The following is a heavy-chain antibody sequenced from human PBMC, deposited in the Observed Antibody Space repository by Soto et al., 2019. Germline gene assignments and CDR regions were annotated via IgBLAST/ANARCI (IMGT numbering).Heavy chain of an antibody. V-gene: IGHV1-18*01. J-gene: IGHJ3*02. CDR1: GYSFTSYG. D-gene: IGHD3-9*01. Sequence: SVEVCCKASGYSFTSYGISWVRQATGQGLEWMGWISAYNGNTNYAQKLQGRVTMTTDTSTSTAYMELRSLRSDDTAVYYCARDVLRYFDKLTSPDAFDIWGQGTMVTVSS. CDR3: ARDVLRYFDKLTSPDAFDI. CDR2: ISAYNGNT.